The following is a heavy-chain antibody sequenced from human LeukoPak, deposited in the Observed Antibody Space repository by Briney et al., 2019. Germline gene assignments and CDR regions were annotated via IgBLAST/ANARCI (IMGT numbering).Heavy chain of an antibody. J-gene: IGHJ3*02. Sequence: GGSLRLPCAASGFTFAKYAITWIRQAPGKGLEWVSSTRGSGHTTYYADSVQGRFTISRDNSKNTLFLQMNSLRAEDTAIYHCAKDPNGDYVGAFDMWGQGTMVTVSS. V-gene: IGHV3-23*01. CDR1: GFTFAKYA. D-gene: IGHD4-17*01. CDR2: TRGSGHTT. CDR3: AKDPNGDYVGAFDM.